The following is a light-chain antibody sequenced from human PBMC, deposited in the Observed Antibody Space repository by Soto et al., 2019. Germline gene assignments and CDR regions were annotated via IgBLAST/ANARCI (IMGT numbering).Light chain of an antibody. CDR2: SDD. V-gene: IGLV1-44*01. Sequence: QSVLIQPPSASGTPGQRVTISCSGSSSNIGRNTVNWYQHLPGTAPKLLLYSDDQRPSGVPDRFSGSRSGTSASLAIRGLQSEDEADYYCEAGDDSLNGPVFGGGTKVTVL. J-gene: IGLJ2*01. CDR1: SSNIGRNT. CDR3: EAGDDSLNGPV.